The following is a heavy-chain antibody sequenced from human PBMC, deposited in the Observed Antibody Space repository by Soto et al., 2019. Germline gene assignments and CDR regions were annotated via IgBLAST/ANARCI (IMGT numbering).Heavy chain of an antibody. CDR2: MNPNSGKT. CDR1: GYTFTGYY. V-gene: IGHV1-8*02. Sequence: EASVKVSCKASGYTFTGYYMHWVRQAHGKGLEWMGWMNPNSGKTGYAQKFQGRVTMTRDTSISTAYMELSSLRSEDTAVYYCVKPGIAVAGTGGFDYWGQGTLVTVSS. CDR3: VKPGIAVAGTGGFDY. D-gene: IGHD6-19*01. J-gene: IGHJ4*02.